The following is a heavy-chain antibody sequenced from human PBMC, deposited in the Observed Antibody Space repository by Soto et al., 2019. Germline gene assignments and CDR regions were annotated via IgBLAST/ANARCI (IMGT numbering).Heavy chain of an antibody. J-gene: IGHJ4*02. CDR3: ARANADFDY. CDR2: MNLNSGGR. V-gene: IGHV1-8*01. D-gene: IGHD3-16*01. Sequence: QVQLVQSGAEVKKPGASVKVSCKASGYTFTSYDINWVRQASGQGLEWMGWMNLNSGGRGYAQKFQGRVTMTRDTSKSTAYMELSSLRSDDTAMYYCARANADFDYWGQGTLVTVSS. CDR1: GYTFTSYD.